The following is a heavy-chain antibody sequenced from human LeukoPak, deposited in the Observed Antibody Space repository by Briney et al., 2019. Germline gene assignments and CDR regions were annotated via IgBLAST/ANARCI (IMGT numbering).Heavy chain of an antibody. CDR2: ISYDGSNK. CDR1: GLTFSSYG. CDR3: AKDLGGSGSP. D-gene: IGHD3-10*01. Sequence: GGSLRLSCAASGLTFSSYGMHWVRQAPGKGLEWVAVISYDGSNKYYADSVRGRFTISRDNSKNTLYLQMNSLRAEDTAVYYCAKDLGGSGSPWGQGTLVTVSS. V-gene: IGHV3-30*18. J-gene: IGHJ5*02.